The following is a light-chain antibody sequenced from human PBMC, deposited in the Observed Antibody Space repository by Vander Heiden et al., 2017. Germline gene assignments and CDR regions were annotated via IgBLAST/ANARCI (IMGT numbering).Light chain of an antibody. V-gene: IGKV1-5*03. Sequence: DIQMTQSPSTLYASVGDRVTITCRASQSISSWLAWYQQKPGKAPKLLIYKASSLASGVPSRFSGSGSGTEFTLTISSLQPDDFATYYCQQYNSYLYTFGQGTKLEIK. J-gene: IGKJ2*01. CDR2: KAS. CDR1: QSISSW. CDR3: QQYNSYLYT.